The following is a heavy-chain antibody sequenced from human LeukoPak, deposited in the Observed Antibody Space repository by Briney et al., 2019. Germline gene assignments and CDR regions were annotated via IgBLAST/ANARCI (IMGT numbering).Heavy chain of an antibody. Sequence: SETLSLTCTVSGGSISSSSYYWGWIRQPRGKGLEWIGSIYYSGSTYYNPSLKSRVTISVDTSKNQFSLKLSSVAAADTAVYYCARELFRDSSSWQGGDAFDIWGQGTMVTVSS. CDR2: IYYSGST. J-gene: IGHJ3*02. D-gene: IGHD6-13*01. CDR3: ARELFRDSSSWQGGDAFDI. CDR1: GGSISSSSYY. V-gene: IGHV4-39*07.